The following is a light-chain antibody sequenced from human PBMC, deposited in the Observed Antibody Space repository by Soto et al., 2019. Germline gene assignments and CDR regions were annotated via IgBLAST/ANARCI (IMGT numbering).Light chain of an antibody. Sequence: EIVMTQSPATLSVSPGERATLSCRASQSVSSNLAWYQQKPGQAPRLLIYGASTRATGIPAGFSGSGSGTEFTLTISSLQSEDFAVYYCQQYNKWPLYTFGQGTKLEIK. CDR1: QSVSSN. V-gene: IGKV3-15*01. J-gene: IGKJ2*01. CDR2: GAS. CDR3: QQYNKWPLYT.